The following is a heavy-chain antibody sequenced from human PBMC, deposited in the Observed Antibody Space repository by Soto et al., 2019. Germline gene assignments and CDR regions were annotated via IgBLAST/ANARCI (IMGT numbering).Heavy chain of an antibody. CDR3: AKGYVESGFDY. J-gene: IGHJ4*02. D-gene: IGHD1-20*01. V-gene: IGHV3-23*01. CDR2: ISGSGGST. CDR1: GITFSSYA. Sequence: GGSLRLSCAASGITFSSYAMSWVRQAPGKGLEWVSAISGSGGSTSYADSVKGRFTISRDNSKNTLYLQMNSLRAEDTAVYYCAKGYVESGFDYWGQGTLVTVSS.